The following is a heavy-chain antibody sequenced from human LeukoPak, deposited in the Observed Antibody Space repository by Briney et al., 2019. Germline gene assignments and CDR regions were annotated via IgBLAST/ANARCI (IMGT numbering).Heavy chain of an antibody. CDR3: ARDRYGDYVFDY. CDR1: GFTFSNYA. D-gene: IGHD4-17*01. J-gene: IGHJ4*02. V-gene: IGHV3-23*01. Sequence: PGGSLRLSCAASGFTFSNYAMSWVRQAPGKGLEWVSAISGSGASTYYADFVKGRFAISRDNAKNTLYLQLISLTDEDTAVYYCARDRYGDYVFDYWGQGTLVTVSS. CDR2: ISGSGAST.